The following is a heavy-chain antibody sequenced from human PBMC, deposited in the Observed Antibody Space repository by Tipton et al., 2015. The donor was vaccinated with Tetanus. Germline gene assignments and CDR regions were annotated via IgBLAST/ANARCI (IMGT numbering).Heavy chain of an antibody. CDR1: GGSINRYY. D-gene: IGHD6-13*01. J-gene: IGHJ5*02. V-gene: IGHV4-59*12. CDR3: ARVARLAATVFSHFDP. Sequence: LRLSCTVSGGSINRYYWSWIRQSPGKGLEWIGYINYSGTTNYASSLQSRVIISVDTSKNQFSLKLSSVTAADTAVYFCARVARLAATVFSHFDPWGQGTLVTVSS. CDR2: INYSGTT.